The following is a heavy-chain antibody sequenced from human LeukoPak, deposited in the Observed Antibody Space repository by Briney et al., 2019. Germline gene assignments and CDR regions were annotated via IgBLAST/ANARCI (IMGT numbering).Heavy chain of an antibody. Sequence: GRSLRLSCAASGFTFSNCGMHWVRQAPGKGLEWVAVIWYDGSYKYYVDSVKGRFTISRDNSKNTLYLQMNSLRAEDTAVYYCAKDFYVGPVLARYFDYWGQGTLVTVSS. D-gene: IGHD2-8*02. CDR3: AKDFYVGPVLARYFDY. J-gene: IGHJ4*02. V-gene: IGHV3-33*06. CDR2: IWYDGSYK. CDR1: GFTFSNCG.